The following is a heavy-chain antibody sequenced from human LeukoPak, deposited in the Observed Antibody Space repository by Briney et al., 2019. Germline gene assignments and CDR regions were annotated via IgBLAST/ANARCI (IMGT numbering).Heavy chain of an antibody. Sequence: PSETLSLTCAVYGGSFSGYYWSWIRQPPGKGLEWNGEINHSGSTNYNPSLKSRVTISVDTSKNQFSLKLSSVTAADTAVYYCARLKQQLVLIFDYWGQGTLVTVSS. J-gene: IGHJ4*02. CDR3: ARLKQQLVLIFDY. CDR1: GGSFSGYY. V-gene: IGHV4-34*01. D-gene: IGHD6-13*01. CDR2: INHSGST.